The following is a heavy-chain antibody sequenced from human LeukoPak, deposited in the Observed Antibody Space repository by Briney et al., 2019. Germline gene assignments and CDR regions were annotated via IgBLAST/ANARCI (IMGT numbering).Heavy chain of an antibody. D-gene: IGHD6-13*01. Sequence: PGGPLRLSCVVSGFTFRSVAMHWVRQGPGKGLQWGAIISYDGSNKYFADSVKGRFTISRDNSHNTLSLQMPRLRAEDTAVYYCARDTRYSSNWILDYWGQGTLVTVSS. CDR3: ARDTRYSSNWILDY. J-gene: IGHJ4*02. CDR1: GFTFRSVA. V-gene: IGHV3-30*04. CDR2: ISYDGSNK.